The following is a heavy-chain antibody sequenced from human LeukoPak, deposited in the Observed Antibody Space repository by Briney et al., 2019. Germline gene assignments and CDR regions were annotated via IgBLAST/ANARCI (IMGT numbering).Heavy chain of an antibody. CDR3: ASRNTGDY. J-gene: IGHJ4*02. D-gene: IGHD1-14*01. V-gene: IGHV1-2*02. Sequence: ASVKVSCKASIYTFTGYYMHCVRQAPGQGLECMGWKNPNSGGTNYAQKFQGRVTMTRDPSISTAYMELSRRRSDDTAVYYCASRNTGDYWGQGTLVTVSS. CDR2: KNPNSGGT. CDR1: IYTFTGYY.